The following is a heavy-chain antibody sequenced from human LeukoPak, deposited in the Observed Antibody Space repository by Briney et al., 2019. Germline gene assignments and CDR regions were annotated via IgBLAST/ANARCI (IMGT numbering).Heavy chain of an antibody. CDR2: TYYDGST. CDR3: ARGRALNYYYMDV. J-gene: IGHJ6*03. Sequence: SETLSLTCSVSGDSVSSHYWSWVRQPPGKGLEWIGHTYYDGSTKYNPSLKRRVTLSVDTTKNQFSLKLSSVTTADTAVYYCARGRALNYYYMDVWGKGTTVTASS. V-gene: IGHV4-59*02. CDR1: GDSVSSHY.